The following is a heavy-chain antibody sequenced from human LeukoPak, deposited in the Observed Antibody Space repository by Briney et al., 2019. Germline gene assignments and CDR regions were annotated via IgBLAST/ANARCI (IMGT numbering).Heavy chain of an antibody. Sequence: GGSLRLSCAASGFTFSSYNMNWVRQAPGKGLEWASVLYTGGGTDHADSVKGRFTISRDNSKNTLSLQMNSLRVEDTAIYYCTRSGYRHPYHFDSWGQGTLVTVSS. V-gene: IGHV3-53*01. CDR3: TRSGYRHPYHFDS. D-gene: IGHD3-22*01. CDR1: GFTFSSYN. J-gene: IGHJ4*02. CDR2: LYTGGGT.